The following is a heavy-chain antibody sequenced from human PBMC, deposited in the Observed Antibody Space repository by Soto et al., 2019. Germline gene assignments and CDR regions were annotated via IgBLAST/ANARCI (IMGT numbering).Heavy chain of an antibody. D-gene: IGHD2-21*01. J-gene: IGHJ4*02. CDR3: TRDPTTSIVTDY. CDR2: IYSDGST. Sequence: EVQLVESGGGLVQPGGSLRLSCAASGITVITNYFSWVRQAPGQGLEWVSGIYSDGSTHYADFVKGRFTISRDNSKNTLYFQMNTLRAEDTGVYYCTRDPTTSIVTDYWGQGTLVTASS. CDR1: GITVITNY. V-gene: IGHV3-66*01.